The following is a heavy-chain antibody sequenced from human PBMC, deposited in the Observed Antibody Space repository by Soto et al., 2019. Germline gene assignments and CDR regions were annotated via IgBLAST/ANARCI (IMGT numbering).Heavy chain of an antibody. V-gene: IGHV3-30*18. CDR2: IAYDGTNA. D-gene: IGHD1-1*01. J-gene: IGHJ3*01. CDR1: GFIFRHYG. CDR3: AKRLTTSGSEVFDV. Sequence: QVQLVESGGGVVQPGRSLRLSCAASGFIFRHYGMHWVRQAPGKGLEWAAVIAYDGTNAYYADSVKGRFTISRDNSNNTLYLQMNSLRADDTAVYYCAKRLTTSGSEVFDVWGLGTLVTVSS.